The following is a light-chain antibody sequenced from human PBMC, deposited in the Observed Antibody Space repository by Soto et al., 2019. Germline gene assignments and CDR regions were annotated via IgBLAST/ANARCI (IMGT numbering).Light chain of an antibody. CDR2: DVT. J-gene: IGLJ2*01. Sequence: QSALTQPASVSGSLGRSITISCTGTSSDVGGYNYVSWYQQHPGQAPKLLIHDVTNRPSGISDRFSGSKSANTASLTISNLRPEDEAHYYCSSYTTFRTPHVAFGGGTKVTV. V-gene: IGLV2-14*03. CDR1: SSDVGGYNY. CDR3: SSYTTFRTPHVA.